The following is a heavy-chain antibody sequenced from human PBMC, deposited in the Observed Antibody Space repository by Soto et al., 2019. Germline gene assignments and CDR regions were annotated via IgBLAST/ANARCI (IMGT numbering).Heavy chain of an antibody. CDR2: ISYDGSNK. CDR3: AKDVEPYSYGSPIYYYYGMDV. V-gene: IGHV3-30*18. D-gene: IGHD5-18*01. J-gene: IGHJ6*02. CDR1: GFTFSSYG. Sequence: PGGSLRLSCAASGFTFSSYGMHWVRQAPGKGLEWVAVISYDGSNKYYADSVKGRFTISRDNSKNTLYLQMNSLRAEDTAVYYCAKDVEPYSYGSPIYYYYGMDVWGQGTTVTVSS.